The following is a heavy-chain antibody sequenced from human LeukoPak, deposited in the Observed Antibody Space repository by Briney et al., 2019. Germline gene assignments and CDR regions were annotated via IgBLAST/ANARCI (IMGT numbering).Heavy chain of an antibody. Sequence: GGSLRLSCAASGFTVSNNFLSWVRQAPGKGLEWVPAISGSGGNTYYADSVKGRFTISRDSSKNTLYLQMNSLRAEDTAVYYCAKALSSIATRPLDYWGQGTLVTVSS. V-gene: IGHV3-23*01. CDR3: AKALSSIATRPLDY. CDR2: ISGSGGNT. J-gene: IGHJ4*02. D-gene: IGHD6-6*01. CDR1: GFTVSNNF.